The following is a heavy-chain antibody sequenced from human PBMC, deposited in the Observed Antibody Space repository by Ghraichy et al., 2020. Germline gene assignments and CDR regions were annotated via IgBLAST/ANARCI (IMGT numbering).Heavy chain of an antibody. CDR1: GSSLSNPF. V-gene: IGHV4-59*11. Sequence: SETLSLTCSVSGSSLSNPFWNWIRQPPGKGLEWIGYIYYSGTTKYNPSLKSRASLSIDPSKNQFSLNLTSVTAADTAVYYCARAPSVPTDWYFDLWGRGTLVTVSS. J-gene: IGHJ2*01. CDR3: ARAPSVPTDWYFDL. CDR2: IYYSGTT. D-gene: IGHD4-11*01.